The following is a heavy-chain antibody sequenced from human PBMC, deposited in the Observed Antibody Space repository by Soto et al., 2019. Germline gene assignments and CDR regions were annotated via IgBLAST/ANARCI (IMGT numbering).Heavy chain of an antibody. V-gene: IGHV3-30-3*01. Sequence: GGSLRLSCAASGFTFSSYAMHWVRQAPGKGMEWVAVISYEGSNKYYADSVKGRFTISRDNSKNTLYLQMNSLRDEDTAVYYCARDREELERPKGLGYWGQGTLVTVSS. CDR2: ISYEGSNK. J-gene: IGHJ4*02. D-gene: IGHD1-1*01. CDR1: GFTFSSYA. CDR3: ARDREELERPKGLGY.